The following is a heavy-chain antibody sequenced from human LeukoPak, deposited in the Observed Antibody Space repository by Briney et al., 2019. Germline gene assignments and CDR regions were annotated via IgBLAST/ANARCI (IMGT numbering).Heavy chain of an antibody. CDR2: ISSSSSTI. J-gene: IGHJ4*02. Sequence: GGSLRLSCAASGFTLSSYAMSWVRQAPGKGLEWVSYISSSSSTIYQADSVKGRFTISRDNAKNSLYLQMNSLRAEDTAVYYCARDYYDSSGYYSFSPWGQGTLVTVSS. D-gene: IGHD3-22*01. CDR1: GFTLSSYA. CDR3: ARDYYDSSGYYSFSP. V-gene: IGHV3-48*04.